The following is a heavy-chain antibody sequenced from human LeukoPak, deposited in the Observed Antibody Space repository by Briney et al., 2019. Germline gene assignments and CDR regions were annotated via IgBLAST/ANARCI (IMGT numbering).Heavy chain of an antibody. D-gene: IGHD1-1*01. CDR3: ARQDGNSKYYFDY. CDR1: GYSLTYYW. CDR2: IYPGDSDT. Sequence: GESPKISCKGSGYSLTYYWIGWVRQMPGKGLEWMGSIYPGDSDTRYRPSFQGQVTILVNTSISTAYLQWSSLKASDTAMYYCARQDGNSKYYFDYWGQGTLVTVSS. V-gene: IGHV5-51*01. J-gene: IGHJ4*02.